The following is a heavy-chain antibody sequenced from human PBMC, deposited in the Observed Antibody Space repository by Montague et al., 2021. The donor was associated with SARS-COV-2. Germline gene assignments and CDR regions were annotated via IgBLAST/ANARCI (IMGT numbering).Heavy chain of an antibody. CDR1: GFTFSSYG. J-gene: IGHJ4*02. V-gene: IGHV3-33*08. CDR2: ISDGGNME. Sequence: YLSLSCAASGFTFSSYGILWVRQAPGKGLEWVAVISDGGNMEQYADSVKGRFTISRDNSKDTLYLQMNTLTAEDTAVYFCAVKPMASTGCHPFDYWGQGTLVTVSS. CDR3: AVKPMASTGCHPFDY. D-gene: IGHD3-9*01.